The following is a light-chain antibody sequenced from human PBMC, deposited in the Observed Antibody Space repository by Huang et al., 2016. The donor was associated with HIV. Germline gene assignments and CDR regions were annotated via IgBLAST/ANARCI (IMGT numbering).Light chain of an antibody. V-gene: IGKV1-39*01. Sequence: DIQMTQSPSSLSASVGDRITITCWASQTISYYLSWYQQKPGMAPRLVIYSASTLHIGVPSRCSGSGSGTHFTLTISSLPPEDLATYYCQQTYSTPRTFGQGTKLEIK. CDR2: SAS. CDR3: QQTYSTPRT. J-gene: IGKJ2*01. CDR1: QTISYY.